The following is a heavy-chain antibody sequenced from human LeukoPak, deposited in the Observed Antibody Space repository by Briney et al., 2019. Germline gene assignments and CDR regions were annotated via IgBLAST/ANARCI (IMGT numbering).Heavy chain of an antibody. CDR2: TYYRSKWYN. V-gene: IGHV6-1*01. D-gene: IGHD3-22*01. CDR3: AREGSLKAYYYDSRFDY. CDR1: GDSVSSNSAA. Sequence: SQTLSLTCAISGDSVSSNSAAWNWIRQSPSRGLEWLGRTYYRSKWYNDYAGSVKSRITINPDTSKNQFSLQLNSVAPEDTAVYYCAREGSLKAYYYDSRFDYWGQGTLVTVSS. J-gene: IGHJ4*02.